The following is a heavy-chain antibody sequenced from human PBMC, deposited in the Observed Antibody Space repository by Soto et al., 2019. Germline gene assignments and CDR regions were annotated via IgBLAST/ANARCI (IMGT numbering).Heavy chain of an antibody. CDR2: IYYSGST. CDR1: GGSISSYY. V-gene: IGHV4-59*01. Sequence: SETLSLTCTVSGGSISSYYWSWIRQPPGKGLEWIGYIYYSGSTNYNPSLKSRVTISVDTSKNQFSLKLSSVTAADTAVYYCAREGSYCSGGSCYSDDAFDIWGQGTMVTVSS. CDR3: AREGSYCSGGSCYSDDAFDI. D-gene: IGHD2-15*01. J-gene: IGHJ3*02.